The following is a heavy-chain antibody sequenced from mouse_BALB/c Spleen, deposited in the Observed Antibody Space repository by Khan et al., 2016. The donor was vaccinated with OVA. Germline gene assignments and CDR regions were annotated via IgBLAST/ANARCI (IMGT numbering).Heavy chain of an antibody. CDR2: IIYTGYT. Sequence: EVQLQESGPSLVKPSQTLSLTCSVTGDFITRGYWNWTRKFPGNKLEYMEYIIYTGYTYYNPSLKSRISITRHTTKNQYYLQLSSVTDEDTATYYCARPTYRYAFVYWFQGTLVTVAA. D-gene: IGHD2-12*01. J-gene: IGHJ3*01. CDR3: ARPTYRYAFVY. V-gene: IGHV3-8*02. CDR1: GDFITRGY.